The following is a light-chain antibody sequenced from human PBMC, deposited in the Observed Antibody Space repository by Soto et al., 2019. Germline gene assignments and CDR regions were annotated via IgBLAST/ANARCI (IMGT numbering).Light chain of an antibody. CDR3: QQYGSSPLFT. Sequence: EIVLTQSPGTLSLSPGERATLSCRASQSVSSSYLAWYQQKPGQAPRLLIYGASSRATGSPDRFSGSGSGTYFSLTISRLEPEDFAVYYCQQYGSSPLFTFGGGTKVEIK. J-gene: IGKJ4*01. CDR1: QSVSSSY. V-gene: IGKV3-20*01. CDR2: GAS.